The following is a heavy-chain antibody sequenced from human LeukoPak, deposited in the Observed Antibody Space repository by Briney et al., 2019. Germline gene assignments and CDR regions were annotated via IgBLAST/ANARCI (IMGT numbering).Heavy chain of an antibody. D-gene: IGHD3-9*01. Sequence: GGPLKPSGAPSELTVSSNYRSWFRQVPGKGLEWVSIIYSGGSTYYADSVKGRFTISRDNSKNTLYLQMNSLRAEDTAVYYCARVDGAFDIWGQGTMVTVSS. J-gene: IGHJ3*02. CDR3: ARVDGAFDI. V-gene: IGHV3-66*01. CDR2: IYSGGST. CDR1: ELTVSSNY.